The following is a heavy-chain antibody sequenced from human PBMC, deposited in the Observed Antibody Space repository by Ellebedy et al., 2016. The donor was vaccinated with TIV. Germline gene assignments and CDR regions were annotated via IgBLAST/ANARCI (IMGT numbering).Heavy chain of an antibody. D-gene: IGHD3-22*01. CDR2: IWYDGSNK. CDR3: ASNYYDSSGYYYYYGMDV. J-gene: IGHJ6*02. CDR1: GFTFSSYG. V-gene: IGHV3-33*03. Sequence: GESLKISCAASGFTFSSYGMHWVRQAPGKGLEWVAVIWYDGSNKYYADSVKGRFTISRDNAKNTLYLQMNSLRAEDTAVYYCASNYYDSSGYYYYYGMDVWGQGTTVTVSS.